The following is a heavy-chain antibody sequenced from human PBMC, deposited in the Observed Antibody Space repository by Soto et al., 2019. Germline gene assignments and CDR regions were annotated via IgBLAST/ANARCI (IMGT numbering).Heavy chain of an antibody. CDR3: ARVYCSGGSCYQPNGDYYYGMDV. J-gene: IGHJ6*02. D-gene: IGHD2-15*01. CDR1: GGTFSSYA. V-gene: IGHV1-69*13. CDR2: IIPIFGTA. Sequence: GASVKVSCKASGGTFSSYAISWVRLAPGQGLEWMGGIIPIFGTANYAQKFQGRVTITADESTSTAYMELSSLRSEDTAVYYCARVYCSGGSCYQPNGDYYYGMDVWGQGTTVTVSS.